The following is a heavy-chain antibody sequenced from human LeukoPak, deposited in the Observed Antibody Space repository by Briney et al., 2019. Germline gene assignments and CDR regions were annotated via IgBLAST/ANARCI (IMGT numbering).Heavy chain of an antibody. CDR3: AGVGDGYNGYLKINWFDP. CDR2: IIPIFGTA. V-gene: IGHV1-69*13. D-gene: IGHD5-24*01. CDR1: GGTFISYA. Sequence: SVKVSCKASGGTFISYAISWVRQAPGQGLEWMGGIIPIFGTANYAQKFQGRVTITADESTSTAYMELSSLRSEDTAVYYCAGVGDGYNGYLKINWFDPWGQGTLVTVSS. J-gene: IGHJ5*02.